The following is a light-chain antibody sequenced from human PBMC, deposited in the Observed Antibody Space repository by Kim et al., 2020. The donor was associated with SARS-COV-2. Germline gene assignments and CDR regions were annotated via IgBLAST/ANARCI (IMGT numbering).Light chain of an antibody. CDR1: SSNIGNNA. Sequence: QSVLTQPPSASGTPGQRVTISCSGSSSNIGNNAVNWYQQLPGAAPKLLIYANNQRPSGVPDRFSGSKSGTSGSLAISGLQSEDEADYYCAVWDDSLTGVVFGGGTQLTVL. CDR3: AVWDDSLTGVV. V-gene: IGLV1-44*01. CDR2: ANN. J-gene: IGLJ3*02.